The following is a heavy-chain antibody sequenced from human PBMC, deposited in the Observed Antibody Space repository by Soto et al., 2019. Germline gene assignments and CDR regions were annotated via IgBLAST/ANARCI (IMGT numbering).Heavy chain of an antibody. J-gene: IGHJ3*02. CDR1: GGSISSGGYS. D-gene: IGHD5-12*01. CDR3: ARVWLQLLVFDI. Sequence: QLHLQESGPRLVKPSQTLSLTCAVSGGSISSGGYSWSWIRQSPGKGLEWIGYSYYSGSTHYNPSLKSRVAISVDRSQNQFSLRLNSVTAADTAVYYCARVWLQLLVFDIWGQGTTVTVSS. CDR2: SYYSGST. V-gene: IGHV4-30-2*06.